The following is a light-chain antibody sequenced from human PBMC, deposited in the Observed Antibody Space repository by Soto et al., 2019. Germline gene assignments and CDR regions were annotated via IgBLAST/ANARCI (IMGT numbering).Light chain of an antibody. CDR2: TNN. Sequence: QSVLTQPPSASGTPGQRVTISCSGSYSNIGSNTVNWYQQFPGAAPKLLISTNNQRPSGVPDRFSGSKSGTSASLTITGLQSDDEAVYYCAAWDDSLNGRGVFGGGTKLTV. V-gene: IGLV1-44*01. CDR3: AAWDDSLNGRGV. CDR1: YSNIGSNT. J-gene: IGLJ3*02.